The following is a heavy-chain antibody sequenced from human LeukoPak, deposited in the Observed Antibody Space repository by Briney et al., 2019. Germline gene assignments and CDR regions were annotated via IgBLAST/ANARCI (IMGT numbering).Heavy chain of an antibody. D-gene: IGHD6-19*01. CDR1: GGSISSSSYY. J-gene: IGHJ4*02. CDR2: IYYSGST. V-gene: IGHV4-39*01. CDR3: ARGYSSDWSFDY. Sequence: SETLSLTCTVSGGSISSSSYYWGWIRQPPGKGLEWIGSIYYSGSTYYNPSLKSRVTISVDTSKNQFSLKLSSVTAADTAVYYCARGYSSDWSFDYWGQGTLVTVSS.